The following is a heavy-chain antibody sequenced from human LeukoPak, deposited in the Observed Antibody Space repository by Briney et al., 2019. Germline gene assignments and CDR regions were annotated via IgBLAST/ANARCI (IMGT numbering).Heavy chain of an antibody. CDR1: GRSISSSSYY. D-gene: IGHD5-18*01. CDR2: IYYSGST. CDR3: ARSPDTAIINFFDY. J-gene: IGHJ4*02. Sequence: SETLSLTCTVSGRSISSSSYYWGWIRQPPGKGLEWVGSIYYSGSTYYNPSLKSRVTVSVDTSNNQFALRLTSVTAADTAVYYCARSPDTAIINFFDYWGKGTLVTVSS. V-gene: IGHV4-39*01.